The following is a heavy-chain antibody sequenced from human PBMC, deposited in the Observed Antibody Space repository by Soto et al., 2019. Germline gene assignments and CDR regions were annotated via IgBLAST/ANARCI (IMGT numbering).Heavy chain of an antibody. J-gene: IGHJ4*02. CDR3: ARKAWVRFDH. D-gene: IGHD6-13*01. CDR2: VFHTGDT. V-gene: IGHV4-4*02. Sequence: PSETLSLTCAVSGDSIISSVCWTWVRQPPGKGLEWIGEVFHTGDTYFKPSLRSRVAMSVDKSTNEFSLKVTSVTAADTAIYYCARKAWVRFDHWGQVALVTVSS. CDR1: GDSIISSVC.